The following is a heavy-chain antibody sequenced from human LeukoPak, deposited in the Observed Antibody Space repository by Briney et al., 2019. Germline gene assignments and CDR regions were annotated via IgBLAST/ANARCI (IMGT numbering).Heavy chain of an antibody. V-gene: IGHV3-53*01. CDR1: GFTVTSKY. D-gene: IGHD1-1*01. CDR2: IYRDGGT. J-gene: IGHJ4*02. Sequence: GGSLRLSCAASGFTVTSKYMSWVRQAPGKGLEWVSVIYRDGGTLYTDSVKGRFTISRDSSKNTVYFQMNSLRPEDTAIYYCVTETWNDWGQGTLVTVSS. CDR3: VTETWND.